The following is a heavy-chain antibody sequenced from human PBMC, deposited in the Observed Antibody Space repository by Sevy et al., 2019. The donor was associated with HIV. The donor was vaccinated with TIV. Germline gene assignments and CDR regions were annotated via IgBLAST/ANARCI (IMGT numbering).Heavy chain of an antibody. Sequence: GGSLRLSCAASGFTFSDYWMSWVRQSPGKGLEWVATIKQDESEKYYVDSVKGRFAISRDNGQNSVSLQMNGLRVEDTALYYCAREVGGFNWRPYYFDSWGPRTLVTVSS. J-gene: IGHJ4*02. CDR1: GFTFSDYW. V-gene: IGHV3-7*01. D-gene: IGHD3-3*01. CDR2: IKQDESEK. CDR3: AREVGGFNWRPYYFDS.